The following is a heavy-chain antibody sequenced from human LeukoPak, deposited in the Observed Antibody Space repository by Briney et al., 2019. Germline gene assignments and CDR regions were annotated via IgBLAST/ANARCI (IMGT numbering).Heavy chain of an antibody. CDR1: GFTFTSYD. J-gene: IGHJ6*02. CDR2: LNPNSGNT. Sequence: ASVKVSCKASGFTFTSYDINWVRQAPGQGLEWMGWLNPNSGNTRYAQKVQGRITMTRDTSISTAYMELSSLRSEDTAVYYCARGPTLVRGVIMPDSVGGMDVWGQGTTVTVSS. D-gene: IGHD3-10*01. V-gene: IGHV1-8*01. CDR3: ARGPTLVRGVIMPDSVGGMDV.